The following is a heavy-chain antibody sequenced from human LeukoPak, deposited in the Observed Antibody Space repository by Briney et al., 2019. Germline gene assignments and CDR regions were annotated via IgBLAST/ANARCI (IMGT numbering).Heavy chain of an antibody. V-gene: IGHV3-72*01. CDR1: GFTISDHY. J-gene: IGHJ3*02. Sequence: GSLRLSCAASGFTISDHYMDWVRQAPGKGLEWVGRITNKAYSYTTEYAASVKGRLSISRDDSKHSLYLQMTSLRTEDTAVYYCTRRKTFTDGFDIWGQGTMVTVSS. CDR3: TRRKTFTDGFDI. D-gene: IGHD3-3*02. CDR2: ITNKAYSYTT.